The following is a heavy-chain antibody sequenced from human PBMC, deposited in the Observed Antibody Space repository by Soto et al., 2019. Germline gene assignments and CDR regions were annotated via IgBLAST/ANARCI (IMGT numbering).Heavy chain of an antibody. J-gene: IGHJ5*02. CDR3: ASSPLLWFGEYNNWFDP. CDR2: ISAYNGNT. D-gene: IGHD3-10*01. Sequence: ASVKVSCKASGYTFTSYGISWVRQAPGQGFEWMGWISAYNGNTNYAQKLQGRVTMTTDTSTSTAYMELRSLRSDDTAVYYCASSPLLWFGEYNNWFDPWGQGTLVTVSS. V-gene: IGHV1-18*01. CDR1: GYTFTSYG.